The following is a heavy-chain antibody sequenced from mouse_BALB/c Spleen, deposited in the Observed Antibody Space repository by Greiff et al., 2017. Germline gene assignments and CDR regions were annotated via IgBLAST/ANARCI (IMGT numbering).Heavy chain of an antibody. D-gene: IGHD2-12*01. V-gene: IGHV5-17*02. CDR2: ISSGSSTI. CDR1: GFTFSGFG. Sequence: EVKLMESGGGLVQPGGSRKLSCAASGFTFSGFGMHWVRQAPEKGLEWVAYISSGSSTIYYADTVKGRFTISRDNPKNTLFLQMTSLRSEDTAMYYCARDDDVWYFDVWGAGTTVTVSS. CDR3: ARDDDVWYFDV. J-gene: IGHJ1*01.